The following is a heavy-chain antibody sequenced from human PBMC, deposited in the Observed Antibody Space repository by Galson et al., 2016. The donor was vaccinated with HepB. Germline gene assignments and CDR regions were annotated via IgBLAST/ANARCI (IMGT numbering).Heavy chain of an antibody. CDR3: TSGLVRGVISF. V-gene: IGHV4-31*03. CDR1: GGSISSGGYY. Sequence: TLSLTCSVSGGSISSGGYYWNWIRQHPGKGLEWIGYIFYSGSSYYNPSLKSRVTISVDTSKNQFSLKLSSVTAADTAVYHCTSGLVRGVISFWGQGFLVSVSS. CDR2: IFYSGSS. D-gene: IGHD3-10*01. J-gene: IGHJ4*02.